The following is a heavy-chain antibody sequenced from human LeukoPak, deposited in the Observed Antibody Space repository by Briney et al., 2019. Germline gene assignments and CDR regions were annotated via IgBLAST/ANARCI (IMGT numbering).Heavy chain of an antibody. CDR1: GGSISSSSYY. Sequence: PSETLSLTCTVSGGSISSSSYYWGWIRQPPGKGLEWIGCIYYSGSTYYNPSLKSRVTISVDTSKNQFSLKLSSVTAADTAVYYCARGLGGHYSSSWYDYWGQGTLVTVSS. V-gene: IGHV4-39*01. CDR2: IYYSGST. D-gene: IGHD6-13*01. J-gene: IGHJ4*02. CDR3: ARGLGGHYSSSWYDY.